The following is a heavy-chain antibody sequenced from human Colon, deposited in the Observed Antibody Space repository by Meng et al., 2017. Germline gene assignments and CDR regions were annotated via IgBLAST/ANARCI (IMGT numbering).Heavy chain of an antibody. J-gene: IGHJ5*02. D-gene: IGHD3-22*01. CDR3: VRSSAWVRTGFDP. CDR1: GGSISSSNW. V-gene: IGHV4-4*02. Sequence: QVQLQESGPGLVKPSGTLSLTCAVSGGSISSSNWWNWVRQPPGKGLEWIGEIYHSGSTNYNPSLKSRVTISVDKSKNQFSLKLSSVTAADTAVYFCVRSSAWVRTGFDPWGQGTLVTVSS. CDR2: IYHSGST.